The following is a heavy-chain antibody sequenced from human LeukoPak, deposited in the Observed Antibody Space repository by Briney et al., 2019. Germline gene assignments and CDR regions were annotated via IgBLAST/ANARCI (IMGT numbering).Heavy chain of an antibody. D-gene: IGHD3-22*01. CDR2: INHSGST. CDR1: VGSFSGYY. V-gene: IGHV4-34*01. Sequence: SETLSLTCANYVGSFSGYYWRWIRQPPGKGLEWIGEINHSGSTNYNPSLKSRVTISVDTSKNQFSLKLSSVTAADTAVYYCARQTYYYYDSSGSDFDYWGQGTLVTVSS. CDR3: ARQTYYYYDSSGSDFDY. J-gene: IGHJ4*02.